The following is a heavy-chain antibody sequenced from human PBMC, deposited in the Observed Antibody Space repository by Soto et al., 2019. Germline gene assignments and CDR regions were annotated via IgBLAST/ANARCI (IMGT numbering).Heavy chain of an antibody. V-gene: IGHV1-18*01. D-gene: IGHD5-18*01. CDR3: ARYSYGNFDY. Sequence: QVQLVQSGAEVKKPGASVKVSCKASGYIFTNYGFNWVRQAPGQGLEWMGWINTYSGNTNYAQKLHGRVTMTTDTSTTTAYMELRSLRSDDNAVYYCARYSYGNFDYWGQGTLVSVSS. J-gene: IGHJ4*02. CDR1: GYIFTNYG. CDR2: INTYSGNT.